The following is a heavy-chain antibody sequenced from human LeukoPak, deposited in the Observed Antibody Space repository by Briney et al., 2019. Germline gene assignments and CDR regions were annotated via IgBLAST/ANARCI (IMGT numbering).Heavy chain of an antibody. CDR3: AKGRQQLWDGGAFDI. CDR1: GFTFDDYA. V-gene: IGHV3-9*03. CDR2: ISWNSGSI. J-gene: IGHJ3*02. Sequence: GGSLRLSCAASGFTFDDYAMLWVRQAPGKGLEWVSSISWNSGSIGYADSVKGRFTISRDNAKNSLYLQMNSLRAEDMALYYCAKGRQQLWDGGAFDIWGQGTMVTVSS. D-gene: IGHD6-13*01.